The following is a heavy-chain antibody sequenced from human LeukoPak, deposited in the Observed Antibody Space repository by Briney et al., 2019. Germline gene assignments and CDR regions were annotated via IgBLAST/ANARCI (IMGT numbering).Heavy chain of an antibody. V-gene: IGHV4-59*11. CDR2: IYYSGST. Sequence: SETLSLTCTVSGGSISSHYWSWIRQPPGKGLEWIGYIYYSGSTNYNPSLKSRVTISVDTSKNQFSLKLSSVTAADTAVYYCARVDYYGSGSYFDYWGQGTLVTVSS. CDR1: GGSISSHY. J-gene: IGHJ4*02. CDR3: ARVDYYGSGSYFDY. D-gene: IGHD3-10*01.